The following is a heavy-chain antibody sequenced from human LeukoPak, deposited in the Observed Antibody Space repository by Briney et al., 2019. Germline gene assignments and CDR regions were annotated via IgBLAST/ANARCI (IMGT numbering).Heavy chain of an antibody. CDR1: GYSISSGYY. CDR2: IYHSGST. Sequence: PSETLSLTCTVSGYSISSGYYWGWIRQPPGKGLEWIGSIYHSGSTYYNPSLKSRVTISVDTSKNQFSLKLSSVTAADTAVYYCAREDIVLMVYAQCHDAFDIWAKGQWSPS. J-gene: IGHJ3*02. V-gene: IGHV4-38-2*02. D-gene: IGHD2-8*01. CDR3: AREDIVLMVYAQCHDAFDI.